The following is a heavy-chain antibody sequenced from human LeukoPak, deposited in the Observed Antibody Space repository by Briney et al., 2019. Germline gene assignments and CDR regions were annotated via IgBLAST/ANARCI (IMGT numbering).Heavy chain of an antibody. D-gene: IGHD3-16*01. V-gene: IGHV3-7*01. J-gene: IGHJ4*02. CDR2: INKDGTEE. CDR1: GFTFSSYW. Sequence: PGGSLRLSCAALGFTFSSYWMSWVRQAPGKGLEWVADINKDGTEECYVDSVKGRFTISRDNAKNSLYLQMSSLRVEDTAVYYCARDGDFDFWGQGIQVTVSS. CDR3: ARDGDFDF.